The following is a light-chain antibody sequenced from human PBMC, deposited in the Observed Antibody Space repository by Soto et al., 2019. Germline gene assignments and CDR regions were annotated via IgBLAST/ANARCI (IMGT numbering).Light chain of an antibody. Sequence: EIVLTQSPGTLSLSPGERATLSCRASQSVSSSYLAWYQHKPGQAPRLLMYDASNRATGIPDRFSGSGSGTDFTLTISRLEPEDFAVYYCQQYGDSPTWTFGQGTKVEIK. V-gene: IGKV3-20*01. CDR3: QQYGDSPTWT. CDR1: QSVSSSY. CDR2: DAS. J-gene: IGKJ1*01.